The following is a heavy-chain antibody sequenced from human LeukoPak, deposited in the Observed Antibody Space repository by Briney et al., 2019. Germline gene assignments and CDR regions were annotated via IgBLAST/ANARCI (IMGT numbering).Heavy chain of an antibody. Sequence: TSETLSLTCTVSGGSISTYSWNWIRQPPGKGLEWIGRIYTSGTTNYNPSLGSRVTISVDTSINQLSLKLSSVPAADTAVYYCARRVQEARSIGSANWLDPWGQGILVTVSS. J-gene: IGHJ5*02. V-gene: IGHV4-4*09. D-gene: IGHD3-10*01. CDR1: GGSISTYS. CDR3: ARRVQEARSIGSANWLDP. CDR2: IYTSGTT.